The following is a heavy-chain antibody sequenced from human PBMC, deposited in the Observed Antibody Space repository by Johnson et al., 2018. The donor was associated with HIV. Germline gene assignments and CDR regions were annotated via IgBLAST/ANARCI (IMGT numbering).Heavy chain of an antibody. J-gene: IGHJ3*02. CDR2: ISGSGGSK. CDR1: GFTFSSYA. CDR3: AKEIGQYYYESSGYAFDM. D-gene: IGHD3-22*01. Sequence: VQLVESGGGVVQPGRSLRLSCAASGFTFSSYAMSWVRQAPGKGLEWVSAISGSGGSKYYADSVKGRFTISRDNYKNTLYLQMNSLRAEDTAVYYWAKEIGQYYYESSGYAFDMWGQGTMVTVSS. V-gene: IGHV3-23*04.